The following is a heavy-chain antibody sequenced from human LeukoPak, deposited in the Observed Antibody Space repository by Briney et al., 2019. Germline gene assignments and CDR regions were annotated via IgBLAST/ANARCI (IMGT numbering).Heavy chain of an antibody. Sequence: SETLSLTCTVSDGSISDYYWSWIRQPPGQGLEWIAYMYYTGSTDYNPSLRSRVTISIDTSTNQFSLKLRSVTAADTAVYYCATQSPGVATDNWGQGTLVTVSS. CDR2: MYYTGST. J-gene: IGHJ4*02. CDR3: ATQSPGVATDN. V-gene: IGHV4-59*01. D-gene: IGHD3-3*01. CDR1: DGSISDYY.